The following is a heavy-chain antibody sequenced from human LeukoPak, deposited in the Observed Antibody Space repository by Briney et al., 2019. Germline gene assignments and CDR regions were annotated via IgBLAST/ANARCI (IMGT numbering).Heavy chain of an antibody. V-gene: IGHV4-59*11. Sequence: SETLSLTCTVSGGSISSHYWSWIRQPPGKGLEWIGYIYYSGSTNYNPSLKSRVTISVDTSKNQLSLKLSSVTAADTAVYYCASSVDDFWSGYYFYWGQGTLVTVSS. J-gene: IGHJ4*02. CDR3: ASSVDDFWSGYYFY. CDR1: GGSISSHY. CDR2: IYYSGST. D-gene: IGHD3-3*01.